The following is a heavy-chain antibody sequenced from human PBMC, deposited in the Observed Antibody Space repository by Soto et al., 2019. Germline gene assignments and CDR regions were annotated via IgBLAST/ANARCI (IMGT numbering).Heavy chain of an antibody. CDR2: INTNGRST. CDR3: TRDFETTSAFDP. CDR1: GITLSYYW. V-gene: IGHV3-74*01. Sequence: GGSLRLSCAGSGITLSYYWMHWVRQAPGKGLEWVSRINTNGRSTSYADSVKGRFSISRDNAKNTLYLQMNSLRAEDTAVYYCTRDFETTSAFDPWGQGTLVTGSS. J-gene: IGHJ5*02. D-gene: IGHD4-17*01.